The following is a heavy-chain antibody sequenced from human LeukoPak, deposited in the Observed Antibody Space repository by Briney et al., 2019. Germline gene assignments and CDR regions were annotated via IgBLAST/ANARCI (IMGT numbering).Heavy chain of an antibody. J-gene: IGHJ5*02. CDR1: GFTFSSYW. CDR3: ARAVTYFYGSVTYDWFDP. CDR2: IKSDGST. Sequence: GGSLRLSCAASGFTFSSYWMHWVRQTPGKGQMWVSRIKSDGSTIYAVSVKGRFTISRDNAKNTLYLQMNSLRADDTAMYYCARAVTYFYGSVTYDWFDPWGQGTLVTVSS. V-gene: IGHV3-74*01. D-gene: IGHD3-10*01.